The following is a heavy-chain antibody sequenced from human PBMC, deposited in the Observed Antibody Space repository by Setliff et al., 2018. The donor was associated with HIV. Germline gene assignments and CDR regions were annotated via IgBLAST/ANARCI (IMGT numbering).Heavy chain of an antibody. J-gene: IGHJ4*02. Sequence: ASVKVSCKASGYTFTSYAMHWVRQAPGQRLEWMGWINAGNGNTKYSRKFQGRVTITRDTSASTAYMELSGLRSEDTAVYYCARVYPRTVAGTFDYWGQGTLVTVSS. V-gene: IGHV1-3*01. CDR2: INAGNGNT. CDR3: ARVYPRTVAGTFDY. D-gene: IGHD6-19*01. CDR1: GYTFTSYA.